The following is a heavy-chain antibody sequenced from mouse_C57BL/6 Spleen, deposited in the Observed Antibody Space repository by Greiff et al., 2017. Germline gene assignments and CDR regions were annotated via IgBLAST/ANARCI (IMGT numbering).Heavy chain of an antibody. CDR2: IDPSDSYT. CDR3: ARRGYYDYAYYFDY. V-gene: IGHV1-59*01. CDR1: GYTFTSYW. J-gene: IGHJ2*01. Sequence: QVQLQQPGAELVRPGTSVKLSCKASGYTFTSYWMHWVKQRPGQGLEWIGVIDPSDSYTNYNQKFKGKATLTVDTSSSTAYMQLSSLTSEDSAVYYCARRGYYDYAYYFDYWGQGTTPTVSS. D-gene: IGHD2-4*01.